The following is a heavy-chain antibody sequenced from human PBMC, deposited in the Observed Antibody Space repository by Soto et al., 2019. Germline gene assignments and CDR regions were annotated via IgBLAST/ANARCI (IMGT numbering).Heavy chain of an antibody. CDR1: GGTFSSYA. CDR3: ARDRLTATDITYYYYGMDV. D-gene: IGHD5-18*01. Sequence: QVQLVQSGAEVKKPGSSVKVSCKASGGTFSSYAISWVRQAPGQGLEWMGGIIPIFGTANYAQKFQGRVTITADESTSTAYMELSSLRSEDTAVYYCARDRLTATDITYYYYGMDVWGQGTTVTVSS. J-gene: IGHJ6*02. CDR2: IIPIFGTA. V-gene: IGHV1-69*01.